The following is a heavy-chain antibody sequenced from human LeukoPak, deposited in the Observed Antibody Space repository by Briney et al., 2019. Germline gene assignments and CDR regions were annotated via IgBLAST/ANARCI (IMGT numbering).Heavy chain of an antibody. CDR2: IRSKANSYAT. D-gene: IGHD3-22*01. V-gene: IGHV3-73*01. Sequence: SGGSLRLSCAASGFTFSGSAMHWVRQASGKGLEWVGRIRSKANSYATAYAASVKGRFTISRDDSKNTAYLQMNSLKTEDTAVYYCTRPYYYDSSGYYRDYWGQGTLVTVSS. CDR1: GFTFSGSA. J-gene: IGHJ4*02. CDR3: TRPYYYDSSGYYRDY.